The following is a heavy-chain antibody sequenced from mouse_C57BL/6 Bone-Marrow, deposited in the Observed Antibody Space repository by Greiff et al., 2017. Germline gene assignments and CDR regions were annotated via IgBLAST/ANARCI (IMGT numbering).Heavy chain of an antibody. D-gene: IGHD2-14*01. V-gene: IGHV1-64*01. CDR1: GYTFTSYW. CDR3: ARPYRGAMDY. CDR2: IHPNSGRT. Sequence: VQLQQPGAELVKPGASVKLSCKASGYTFTSYWMHWVKQRPGQGLEWIGMIHPNSGRTNYNEKFKSKATLTVDKSSSTAYIQLSSLTSEDSAVYYCARPYRGAMDYWGQGTSVTVSS. J-gene: IGHJ4*01.